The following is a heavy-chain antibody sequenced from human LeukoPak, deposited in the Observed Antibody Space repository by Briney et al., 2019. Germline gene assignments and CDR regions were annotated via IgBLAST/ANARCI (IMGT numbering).Heavy chain of an antibody. CDR3: TYGDYPLTY. CDR1: GLTATNNY. CDR2: IYSNGDI. Sequence: PGGSLRLSCAASGLTATNNYWYWVREPPGEGPEWISLIYSNGDIRYADSVKGRFTFSRDNSKDTLYLQMNSRRAEDTAVYYCTYGDYPLTYWGQGTLVSVSS. J-gene: IGHJ4*02. V-gene: IGHV3-66*01. D-gene: IGHD4-17*01.